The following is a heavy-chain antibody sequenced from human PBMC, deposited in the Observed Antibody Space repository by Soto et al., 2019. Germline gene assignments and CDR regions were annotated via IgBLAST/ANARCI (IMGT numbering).Heavy chain of an antibody. CDR3: ARHSREKVAVKVPGSHGMDV. D-gene: IGHD1-26*01. J-gene: IGHJ6*02. Sequence: SSVKVSCKASGYSFINFGLNWVRQAPGQGLEWMGWVNPYSGHAKYAQKFQGRVIMTTDTSTSMVYMELRRLTYDDTAFYYCARHSREKVAVKVPGSHGMDVWGQGTTVTVSS. CDR2: VNPYSGHA. CDR1: GYSFINFG. V-gene: IGHV1-18*01.